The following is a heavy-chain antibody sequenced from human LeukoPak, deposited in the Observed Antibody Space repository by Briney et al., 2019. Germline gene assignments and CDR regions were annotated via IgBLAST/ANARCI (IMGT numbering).Heavy chain of an antibody. J-gene: IGHJ4*02. CDR3: ARYSSGWCFDY. CDR1: GGSISSSSYY. V-gene: IGHV4-39*01. Sequence: PSETLSLTCTVSGGSISSSSYYWGWIRQPPGKRLEWIGSIYYSGRTYYNPSLKSRVTISVDTSKNQFSLKLSSVTAADTAVYYCARYSSGWCFDYWGQGTLVTVSS. D-gene: IGHD6-19*01. CDR2: IYYSGRT.